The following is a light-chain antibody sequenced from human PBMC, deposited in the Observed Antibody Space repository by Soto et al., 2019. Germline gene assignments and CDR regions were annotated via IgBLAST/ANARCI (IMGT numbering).Light chain of an antibody. CDR1: QGISSY. V-gene: IGKV1-9*01. Sequence: DIQLTQSPSFLSGSVGDRVTITGRASQGISSYLAWYQQKPGKAPKLLIYAASTLQSGVPSRFSGSGSGTEFTLTISSLQPEDFATYYCQQLNSYPLTFGGGTKVDIK. CDR3: QQLNSYPLT. CDR2: AAS. J-gene: IGKJ4*01.